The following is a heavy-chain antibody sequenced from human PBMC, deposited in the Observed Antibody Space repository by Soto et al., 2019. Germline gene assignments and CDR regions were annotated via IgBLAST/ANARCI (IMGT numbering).Heavy chain of an antibody. Sequence: EVQLLESGGGLVQPGGSLRLSCAASGFTFSSYAMSWVRQAPGKGLEWVSAISGSGGSTYYADSVKGRFTISRDNSKNTLYLQMNSLRAEDTAVYYCASESGYSSSWEAYYFDYWGQGTLVTVSS. V-gene: IGHV3-23*01. CDR3: ASESGYSSSWEAYYFDY. CDR1: GFTFSSYA. J-gene: IGHJ4*02. D-gene: IGHD6-13*01. CDR2: ISGSGGST.